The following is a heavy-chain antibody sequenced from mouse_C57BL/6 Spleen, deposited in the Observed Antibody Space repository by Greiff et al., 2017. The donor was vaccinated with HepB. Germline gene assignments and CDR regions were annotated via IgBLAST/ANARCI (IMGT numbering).Heavy chain of an antibody. Sequence: VQLKESGPGMVKPSQSLSLTCTVTGYSITSGYDWHWIRHFPGNKLEWMGYISYSGSTNYNPSLQSRISITHDTSKNHFFLKLNSVTTEDTATYYCSGGRFWFAYWGQGTLVTVSA. CDR1: GYSITSGYD. D-gene: IGHD3-3*01. V-gene: IGHV3-1*01. CDR3: SGGRFWFAY. J-gene: IGHJ3*01. CDR2: ISYSGST.